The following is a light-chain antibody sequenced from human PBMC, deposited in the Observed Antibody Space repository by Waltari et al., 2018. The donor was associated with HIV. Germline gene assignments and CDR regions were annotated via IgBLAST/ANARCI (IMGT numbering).Light chain of an antibody. CDR3: QSYDSTNPCV. CDR1: SGNIASNH. J-gene: IGLJ1*01. Sequence: NFMLTQPHSVSESPGKTVTISCARSSGNIASNHVQWYQQRPGSAPTPVIYEDTQRPSGLPDRFSGSIDSSSNSASLTIYELKTEDEADYYCQSYDSTNPCVFGTGTRVTVL. V-gene: IGLV6-57*03. CDR2: EDT.